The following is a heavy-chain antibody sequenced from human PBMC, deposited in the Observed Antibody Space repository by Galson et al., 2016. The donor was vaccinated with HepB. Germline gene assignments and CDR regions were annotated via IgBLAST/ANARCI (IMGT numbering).Heavy chain of an antibody. J-gene: IGHJ4*02. D-gene: IGHD1-26*01. CDR2: INGYNSDS. V-gene: IGHV1-18*01. CDR1: GYTFVSYG. Sequence: SCKASGYTFVSYGFTWVRQAPGQGLEWLGWINGYNSDSIYAQKLQDRLTMTTDTSTSTAYMELRRLRSDDTAVYYCARAIVGATKVRVYFDSWGQGTLVTVSS. CDR3: ARAIVGATKVRVYFDS.